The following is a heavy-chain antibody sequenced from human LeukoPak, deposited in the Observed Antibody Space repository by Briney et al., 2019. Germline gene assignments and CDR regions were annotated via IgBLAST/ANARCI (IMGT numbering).Heavy chain of an antibody. CDR3: ASLDEKYYYDSSGYVGVSSFDI. Sequence: PSETLSLTCTVSGYSISSGYYWGWIRQPPGKGLEWIGSIYHSGSAYYNPSLKSRVTISVDTSKNQFSLKLSSVTAADTAVYYCASLDEKYYYDSSGYVGVSSFDIWGQGTMVTVSS. CDR2: IYHSGSA. CDR1: GYSISSGYY. D-gene: IGHD3-22*01. J-gene: IGHJ3*02. V-gene: IGHV4-38-2*02.